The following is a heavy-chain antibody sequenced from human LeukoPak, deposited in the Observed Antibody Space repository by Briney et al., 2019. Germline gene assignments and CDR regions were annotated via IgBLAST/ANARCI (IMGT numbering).Heavy chain of an antibody. CDR2: IYTSGGT. V-gene: IGHV4-4*07. CDR1: GGSIGSYY. D-gene: IGHD3-10*01. CDR3: AILGTGSS. Sequence: SSETLSLTCTVSGGSIGSYYWSWIRQPAGKGLEWIGRIYTSGGTVYNPSLKSRVTMSVDTSNNQFSLRLSSVTAADTAVYYCAILGTGSSWGQGTLVTVSS. J-gene: IGHJ5*02.